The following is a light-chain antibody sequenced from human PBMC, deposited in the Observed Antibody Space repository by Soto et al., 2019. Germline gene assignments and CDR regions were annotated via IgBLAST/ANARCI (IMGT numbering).Light chain of an antibody. V-gene: IGKV4-1*01. CDR2: LAS. CDR1: QSVLYSSNNKNY. Sequence: DIVMTQSPDSLAVSLGERATINCKSSQSVLYSSNNKNYLAWYQQKPGQPPKLLIYLASTRESGVPDRFSGSGSGTDFTLTISSLQAEDVAVYYCQHYYAPPLTFGGGTKVEIK. CDR3: QHYYAPPLT. J-gene: IGKJ4*01.